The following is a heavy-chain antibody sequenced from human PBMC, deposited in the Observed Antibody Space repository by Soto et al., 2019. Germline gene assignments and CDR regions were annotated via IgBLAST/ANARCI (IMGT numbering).Heavy chain of an antibody. V-gene: IGHV3-23*01. CDR1: GFTFINFA. Sequence: EVQLLDSGGGLVQPGGSLRLSCAASGFTFINFAMSWVRQSPGKGLEWVSAISGSGGTTWYADSVRGRFTTSRDNSNNTLYLQMISLRAEDTAVYYCAKFGASGSYFQFDYWGQGIVVTVSS. CDR2: ISGSGGTT. J-gene: IGHJ4*02. CDR3: AKFGASGSYFQFDY. D-gene: IGHD3-10*01.